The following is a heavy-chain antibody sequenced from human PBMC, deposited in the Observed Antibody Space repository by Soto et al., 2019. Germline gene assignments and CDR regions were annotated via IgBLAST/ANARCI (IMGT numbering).Heavy chain of an antibody. CDR1: GFTFGDYA. J-gene: IGHJ6*03. V-gene: IGHV3-49*04. CDR3: TRDSSSLLDYYYMDV. CDR2: IGSKAYGGTT. D-gene: IGHD6-6*01. Sequence: GGSLRLSCTASGFTFGDYAMSWVRQAPGKGLEWVGFIGSKAYGGTTEYAESVKGRFTISRDDSKSIAYLQMNSLKTEDTAVYSCTRDSSSLLDYYYMDVWGKGTMVTVSS.